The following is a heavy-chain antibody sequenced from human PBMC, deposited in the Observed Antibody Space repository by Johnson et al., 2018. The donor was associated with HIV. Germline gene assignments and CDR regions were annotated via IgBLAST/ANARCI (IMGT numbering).Heavy chain of an antibody. D-gene: IGHD3-22*01. CDR3: ASSDDCSGFDAFDI. Sequence: QVQLVESGGGVVQPGRSLRLSCAASGFTFSDYYMSWIRQAPGKGLEWVSYISSSGSTIYYGDSVKGRFTISRDNAKNSLYLQMNSLRAEDTAVYYCASSDDCSGFDAFDIWSQGPMVTVS. V-gene: IGHV3-11*04. J-gene: IGHJ3*02. CDR2: ISSSGSTI. CDR1: GFTFSDYY.